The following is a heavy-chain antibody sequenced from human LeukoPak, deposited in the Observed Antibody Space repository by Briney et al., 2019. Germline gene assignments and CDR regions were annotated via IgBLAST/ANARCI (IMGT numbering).Heavy chain of an antibody. D-gene: IGHD3-10*01. V-gene: IGHV4-34*01. J-gene: IGHJ4*02. CDR3: ARVRRQYYYFSY. Sequence: PSETLSLTCAVYGGSFGGYYWSWIRQPPGKGLEWIGEINHSGSTNYNPSLKSRVTISVDTSKKQFSLKLSSVTAADTAVYYCARVRRQYYYFSYWGQGTLVTVSS. CDR1: GGSFGGYY. CDR2: INHSGST.